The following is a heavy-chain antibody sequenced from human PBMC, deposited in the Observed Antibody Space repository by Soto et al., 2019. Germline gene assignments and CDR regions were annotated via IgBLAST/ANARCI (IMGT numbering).Heavy chain of an antibody. CDR3: ARAGVGNWLDP. V-gene: IGHV3-33*01. CDR2: IWYDGSND. D-gene: IGHD3-3*01. J-gene: IGHJ5*02. CDR1: GFTFNKYG. Sequence: QVQLVESGGGVVQPGRSLRLSCEGSGFTFNKYGMHWVRQAPGKGLEWVAIIWYDGSNDFYADSVKGRFTISKDNSKNNVDLEMDSLGLEDTGIYYCARAGVGNWLDPWGHGTLVTVSS.